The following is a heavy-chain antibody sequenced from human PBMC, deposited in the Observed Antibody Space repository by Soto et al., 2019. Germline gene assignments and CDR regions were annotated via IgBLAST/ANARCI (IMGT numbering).Heavy chain of an antibody. V-gene: IGHV3-48*02. Sequence: EVQLVESGGGLVQPGGSLRLSCAASGFTFSSYSMNWVRQAPGKGLEWVSYISSSSSTIYYADSVKGRFTISRDNAKNSLYLHMNSLRDEDTAVYYCARGRPQFQLERRWWFDPWGQGTLVTVSS. CDR2: ISSSSSTI. D-gene: IGHD1-1*01. J-gene: IGHJ5*02. CDR1: GFTFSSYS. CDR3: ARGRPQFQLERRWWFDP.